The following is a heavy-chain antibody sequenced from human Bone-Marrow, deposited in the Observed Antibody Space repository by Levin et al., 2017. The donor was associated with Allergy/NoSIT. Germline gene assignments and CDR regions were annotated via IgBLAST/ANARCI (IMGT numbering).Heavy chain of an antibody. Sequence: GGSLRLSCAASGFTFSSYEMNWVRQAPGKGLEWVSYISSSGSTIYYADSVKGRFTISRDNVNNSFYLQMSSLRAEDTAVYYCARGSILVLWGQGTLVTVSS. V-gene: IGHV3-48*03. D-gene: IGHD2-15*01. CDR3: ARGSILVL. CDR2: ISSSGSTI. J-gene: IGHJ4*02. CDR1: GFTFSSYE.